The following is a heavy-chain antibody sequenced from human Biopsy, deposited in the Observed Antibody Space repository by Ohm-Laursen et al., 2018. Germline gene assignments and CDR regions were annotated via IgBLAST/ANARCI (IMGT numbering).Heavy chain of an antibody. CDR2: INIDGSGT. Sequence: SLRLSCTASGFTFNSYCMHWVRQAPGKGLVWVSRINIDGSGTKYADSVKGRFTVSRDNAKNTLYLQMNSLTAEDTAIYYCTRAYRYGFDAFDMWGQGTMVTVSS. CDR3: TRAYRYGFDAFDM. D-gene: IGHD2-2*01. J-gene: IGHJ3*02. CDR1: GFTFNSYC. V-gene: IGHV3-74*03.